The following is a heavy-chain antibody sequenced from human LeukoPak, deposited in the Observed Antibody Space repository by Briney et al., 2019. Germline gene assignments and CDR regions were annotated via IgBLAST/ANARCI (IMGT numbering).Heavy chain of an antibody. CDR1: GGTFSSYA. J-gene: IGHJ5*02. D-gene: IGHD3-22*01. Sequence: SVKVSCKASGGTFSSYAISWVRQAPGQGLEWMGGIIPIFGTANYAQKFQGRVTITTDESTSTAYLELSSLRSEDTAVYYCARDKGGYPSWFDPWGQGTLVTVSS. V-gene: IGHV1-69*05. CDR2: IIPIFGTA. CDR3: ARDKGGYPSWFDP.